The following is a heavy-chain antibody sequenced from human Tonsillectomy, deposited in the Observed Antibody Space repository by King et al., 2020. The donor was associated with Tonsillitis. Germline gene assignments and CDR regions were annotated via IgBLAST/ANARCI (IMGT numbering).Heavy chain of an antibody. CDR3: ARDLDGLDY. CDR1: GFTFSAYG. V-gene: IGHV3-33*01. Sequence: VQLVESGGGVVQPGGSLRLSCAASGFTFSAYGMHWVRQAPGKGLEWVTIIWYDGSNKYYADSVKGRFTISRDNAKNTLYLQMNSLRAEDTAVYYCARDLDGLDYGGQGTLVTVSS. J-gene: IGHJ4*02. CDR2: IWYDGSNK. D-gene: IGHD1-1*01.